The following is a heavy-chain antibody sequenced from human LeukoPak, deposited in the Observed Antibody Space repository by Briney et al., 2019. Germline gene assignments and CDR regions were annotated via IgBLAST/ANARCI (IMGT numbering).Heavy chain of an antibody. J-gene: IGHJ6*02. CDR2: IYHSGSF. D-gene: IGHD1-14*01. CDR1: GGSISSSNW. Sequence: PSETLSPTCDVSGGSISSSNWWSWVRQSPEKGLEWLAEIYHSGSFNRNPSLKSRVTISVDKSKNQFSLNLTSVTAADTAVYYRARVGINPGDYYYSGMDVWGQGTTVTVSS. CDR3: ARVGINPGDYYYSGMDV. V-gene: IGHV4-4*02.